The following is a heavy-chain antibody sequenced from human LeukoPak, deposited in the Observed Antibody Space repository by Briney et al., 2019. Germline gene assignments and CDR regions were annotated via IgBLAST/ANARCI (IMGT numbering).Heavy chain of an antibody. CDR1: GFTVSSNY. V-gene: IGHV3-66*02. CDR2: IYSGGRT. D-gene: IGHD7-27*01. J-gene: IGHJ4*02. Sequence: GGSLRLSCAASGFTVSSNYMSWVRQAPGKGLEWVLVIYSGGRTYYADSVKGGFTISRDNSKNTLYLQMNSLRAEDTAVYYCARLTGEFGYYFDYWGQGTLVTVSS. CDR3: ARLTGEFGYYFDY.